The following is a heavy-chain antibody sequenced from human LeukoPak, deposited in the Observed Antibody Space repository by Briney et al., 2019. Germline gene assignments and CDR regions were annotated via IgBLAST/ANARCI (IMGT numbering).Heavy chain of an antibody. CDR3: ARAHYYGSGSYNWFDP. V-gene: IGHV1-69*13. Sequence: SVKVSCKASGGTFSSYGTSWVRQAPGQGLEWMGGIIPIFGTANYAQKFQDRVTITADESTSTAYMELSSLRSEDTAVYYCARAHYYGSGSYNWFDPWGQGTLVTVSS. CDR1: GGTFSSYG. CDR2: IIPIFGTA. J-gene: IGHJ5*02. D-gene: IGHD3-10*01.